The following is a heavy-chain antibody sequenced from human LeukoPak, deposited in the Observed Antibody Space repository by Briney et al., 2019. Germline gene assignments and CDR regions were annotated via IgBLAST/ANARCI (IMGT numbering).Heavy chain of an antibody. Sequence: GGPLRLSCAAPGFTFSSYGMHWVRQAPGKGLEWVAVISYDGSNKYYADSVKGRFTISRDNAKNSLYLQMNSLRVEDTALYLCARPLYSSSCYGGSLGYWGRGTLVTVSS. CDR2: ISYDGSNK. V-gene: IGHV3-30*03. D-gene: IGHD6-13*01. J-gene: IGHJ4*02. CDR1: GFTFSSYG. CDR3: ARPLYSSSCYGGSLGY.